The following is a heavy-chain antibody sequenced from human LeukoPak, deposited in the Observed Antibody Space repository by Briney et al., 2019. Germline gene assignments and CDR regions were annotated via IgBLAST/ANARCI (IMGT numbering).Heavy chain of an antibody. J-gene: IGHJ4*02. Sequence: GASVKVSCKASGYTFTGYYMHWVRQAPGQGLEWMGWINPNSGGTNYAQKLQGRVTMTTDTSTSTAYMELRSLRSDDTAVYYCARDFHHYGSGSLSRLGNWGQGTLVTVSS. D-gene: IGHD3-10*01. V-gene: IGHV1-2*02. CDR3: ARDFHHYGSGSLSRLGN. CDR2: INPNSGGT. CDR1: GYTFTGYY.